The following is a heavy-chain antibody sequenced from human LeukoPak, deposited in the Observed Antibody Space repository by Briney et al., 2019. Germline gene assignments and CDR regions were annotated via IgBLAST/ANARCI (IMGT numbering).Heavy chain of an antibody. D-gene: IGHD3-22*01. CDR1: GYSFSTSW. V-gene: IGHV5-51*01. Sequence: GESLKISCKSFGYSFSTSWIGWVRQMPGKGLEWMAISYPHDSSTRYSPSVQGQVTISADKSINTGYLQWTSLKASDTAMYYCARGISYYDRSFDYWGQGTLVTVSS. CDR3: ARGISYYDRSFDY. J-gene: IGHJ4*02. CDR2: SYPHDSST.